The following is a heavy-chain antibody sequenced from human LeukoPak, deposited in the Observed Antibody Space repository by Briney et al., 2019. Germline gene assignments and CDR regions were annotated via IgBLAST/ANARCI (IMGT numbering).Heavy chain of an antibody. CDR1: GGTLTSHT. J-gene: IGHJ5*02. CDR3: ARVNLRGSQYNWFDP. D-gene: IGHD1-26*01. CDR2: STPIMDSA. Sequence: SVKVSCKASGGTLTSHTFSWVGQAPGQGVEGMGRSTPIMDSAKYAKNFQDRVTITADKSTSTVYMELSSLSSEDTAVYFCARVNLRGSQYNWFDPWGQGTLVTVSS. V-gene: IGHV1-69*08.